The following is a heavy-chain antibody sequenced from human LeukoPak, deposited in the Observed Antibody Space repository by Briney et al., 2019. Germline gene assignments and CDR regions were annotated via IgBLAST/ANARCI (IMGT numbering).Heavy chain of an antibody. CDR1: GFPFSNYA. D-gene: IGHD6-13*01. Sequence: GSLRISCSASGFPFSNYAMSRVPQAPGKGLEWVSAISGSGGSTYFADSVKGRFTITRDNSKNTLSLQMNSLRAEDTAVYYCAKDRAAAAGDAFDYWGQGALVTVSS. J-gene: IGHJ4*02. CDR2: ISGSGGST. CDR3: AKDRAAAAGDAFDY. V-gene: IGHV3-23*01.